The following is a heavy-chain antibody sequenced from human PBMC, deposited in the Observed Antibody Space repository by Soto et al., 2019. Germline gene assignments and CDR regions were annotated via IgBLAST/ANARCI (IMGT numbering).Heavy chain of an antibody. V-gene: IGHV1-3*01. CDR1: GYTFTSYA. CDR2: INAGNGNT. Sequence: ASVKVSCKASGYTFTSYAMHWVRQAPGQRLEWMGWINAGNGNTKYSQKFQGRVTITRDTSASTAYMELSSLRSEDTAVYYCARASIWAVAGRALFDYWGQGTLVTVSS. J-gene: IGHJ4*02. CDR3: ARASIWAVAGRALFDY. D-gene: IGHD6-19*01.